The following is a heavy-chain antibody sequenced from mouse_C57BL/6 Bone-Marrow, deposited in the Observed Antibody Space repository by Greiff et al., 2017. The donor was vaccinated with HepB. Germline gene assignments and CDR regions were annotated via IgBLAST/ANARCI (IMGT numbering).Heavy chain of an antibody. CDR3: ARGIYYGNYYFDY. CDR1: GYTFTSYW. D-gene: IGHD2-1*01. Sequence: QVQLQQSGAELVKPGASVKLSCKASGYTFTSYWMHWVKQRPGQGLEWIGMIHPNSGSTNYNEKFKSKATLTVDKSSSTAYMQLSSLTSEDSAVYYCARGIYYGNYYFDYWGQGTTLTVSS. V-gene: IGHV1-64*01. CDR2: IHPNSGST. J-gene: IGHJ2*01.